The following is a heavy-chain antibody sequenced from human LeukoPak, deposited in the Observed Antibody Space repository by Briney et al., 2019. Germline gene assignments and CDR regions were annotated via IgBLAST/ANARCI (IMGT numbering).Heavy chain of an antibody. D-gene: IGHD4-17*01. CDR2: IYPGDSET. Sequence: GESLKISCQASGYSFSNNWNGWVRQTPGKGLEWMGIIYPGDSETNYSPSFQGQVTLSADKSITPACLQWSSLQASDSAIYYCVRYPTTGRLDYWGQGTLVTVSS. CDR1: GYSFSNNW. CDR3: VRYPTTGRLDY. J-gene: IGHJ4*02. V-gene: IGHV5-51*01.